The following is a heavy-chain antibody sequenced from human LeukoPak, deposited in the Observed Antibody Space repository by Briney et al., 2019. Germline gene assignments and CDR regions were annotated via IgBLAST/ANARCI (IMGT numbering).Heavy chain of an antibody. Sequence: ASVKVPCKASENTFTGHYVHWVRQAPGQGLEWMGWISPDNGATNYAQKFRGRVTVTRDTSIRTAYMELGSLTSDDTAVYYCARYSAQGTYWGQGTLVTVSS. V-gene: IGHV1-2*02. CDR3: ARYSAQGTY. D-gene: IGHD1-7*01. CDR1: ENTFTGHY. J-gene: IGHJ4*02. CDR2: ISPDNGAT.